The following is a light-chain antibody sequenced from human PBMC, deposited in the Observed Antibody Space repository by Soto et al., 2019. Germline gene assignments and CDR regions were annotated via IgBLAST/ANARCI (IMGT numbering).Light chain of an antibody. CDR3: QHYNNWPPGT. CDR1: QSVSSN. Sequence: EIVMTQSPATLSLSPGERATLSCRASQSVSSNLAWYQQEPGQAPSLLIFGASTRATGIPARFSGSGSGTEFTLNISSLQSEDFAVYYCQHYNNWPPGTFGQGTKVDI. CDR2: GAS. J-gene: IGKJ1*01. V-gene: IGKV3-15*01.